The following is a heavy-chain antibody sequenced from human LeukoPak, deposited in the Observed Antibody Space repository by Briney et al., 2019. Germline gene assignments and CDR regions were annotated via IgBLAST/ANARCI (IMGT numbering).Heavy chain of an antibody. CDR3: ARLELAAAGSRWFDP. V-gene: IGHV4-34*01. D-gene: IGHD6-13*01. J-gene: IGHJ5*02. CDR2: INHSGST. CDR1: GGSFSGYY. Sequence: SETLSLTCAVYGGSFSGYYWSWIRQPPGKGLEWIGEINHSGSTNYNPSLKSRVTISVDTSKNQFSLKLSSVTAADTAVYYCARLELAAAGSRWFDPWGQGTLVTVSS.